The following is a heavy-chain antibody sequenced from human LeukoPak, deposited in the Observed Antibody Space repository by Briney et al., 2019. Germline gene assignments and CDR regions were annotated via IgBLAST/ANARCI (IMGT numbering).Heavy chain of an antibody. J-gene: IGHJ3*02. CDR2: IYPGDSDT. CDR1: GYSFTSYW. D-gene: IGHD2-2*01. CDR3: ARGSRDYQLPRLKGAFDI. V-gene: IGHV5-51*01. Sequence: GESLKISCKGSGYSFTSYWIGWVRQMPGKGLEWMGIIYPGDSDTRYSPSFQGQVTISADKSISTAYLQWSSLKASDTAMYYCARGSRDYQLPRLKGAFDIWGQGTMVTVSS.